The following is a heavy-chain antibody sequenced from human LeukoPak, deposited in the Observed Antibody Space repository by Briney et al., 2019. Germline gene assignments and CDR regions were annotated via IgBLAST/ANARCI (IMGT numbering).Heavy chain of an antibody. J-gene: IGHJ4*02. D-gene: IGHD3-22*01. CDR1: GGSISSGGYY. CDR2: IYYSGST. CDR3: ARAGYDSSGYFYYFDY. V-gene: IGHV4-31*03. Sequence: SETLSLTCTVSGGSISSGGYYWSWIRQHPGKGLEWIGYIYYSGSTYYNPSLKSRVTISVDTSKNQFSLKLSSVTAADTAVYYCARAGYDSSGYFYYFDYWGQGTLVTVSS.